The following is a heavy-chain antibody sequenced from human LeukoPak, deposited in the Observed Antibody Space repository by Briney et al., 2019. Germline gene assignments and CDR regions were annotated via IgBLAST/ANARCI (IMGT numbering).Heavy chain of an antibody. CDR1: GGSISSSSYY. V-gene: IGHV4-39*07. D-gene: IGHD3-10*01. CDR3: AREYGSGSYYNGIGNWFDP. J-gene: IGHJ5*02. CDR2: IYYSGST. Sequence: SETLSLTCTVSGGSISSSSYYWGWIRQPPGKGLEWIGSIYYSGSTYYNPSLKSRVTISVDTSKNQFSLKLSSVTAADTAVYYCAREYGSGSYYNGIGNWFDPWGQGTLVTVSS.